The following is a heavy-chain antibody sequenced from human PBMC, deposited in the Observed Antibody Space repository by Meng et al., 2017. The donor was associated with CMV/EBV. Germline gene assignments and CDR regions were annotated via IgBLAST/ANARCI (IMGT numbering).Heavy chain of an antibody. CDR2: ISAYNGNT. V-gene: IGHV1-18*01. Sequence: ASVKVSCKASGYTFTSYGINWVRQAPGQGLEWMGWISAYNGNTNYAQKLQGRVTMTTDTSTSTAYMELRSLRSDDTAVYYCARDSAEKGVSDAFDIWGQGTMVTVSS. J-gene: IGHJ3*02. CDR1: GYTFTSYG. CDR3: ARDSAEKGVSDAFDI.